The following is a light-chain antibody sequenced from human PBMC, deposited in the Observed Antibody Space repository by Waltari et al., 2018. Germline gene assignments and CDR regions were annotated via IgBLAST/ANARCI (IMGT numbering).Light chain of an antibody. J-gene: IGKJ2*01. Sequence: DIVMTQSPLSLHVTPGEPASLSCRSSASLLESNGYNYLDWYMQKPGQSPQLLIYLGSNRASGVPDRFSGSGSGTDFTLKISRVEAEDAGVYYCMQALQTPNTFGQGTKLEIK. CDR3: MQALQTPNT. CDR2: LGS. V-gene: IGKV2-28*01. CDR1: ASLLESNGYNY.